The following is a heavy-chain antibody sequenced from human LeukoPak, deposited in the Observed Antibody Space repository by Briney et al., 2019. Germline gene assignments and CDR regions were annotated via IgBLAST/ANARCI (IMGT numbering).Heavy chain of an antibody. D-gene: IGHD3-22*01. CDR3: ARDHYDSSGYQGYSDY. J-gene: IGHJ4*02. Sequence: SETLSLTCTVSGGSISSYSLTWIRQPPGKGLEWIGRIYTSGSTNYNPSLKSRVTMSVDTSKNQFSLRLRSVTAADTAVYYCARDHYDSSGYQGYSDYWGQGTLVTVSS. CDR1: GGSISSYS. V-gene: IGHV4-4*07. CDR2: IYTSGST.